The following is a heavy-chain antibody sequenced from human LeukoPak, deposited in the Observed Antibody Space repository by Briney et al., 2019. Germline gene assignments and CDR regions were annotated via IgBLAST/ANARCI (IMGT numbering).Heavy chain of an antibody. CDR1: GYTFTSYG. V-gene: IGHV1-18*01. Sequence: ASVKVSCKASGYTFTSYGISWVRQAPGQGLEWMGWISAYNGNTNYAQKLQGRVTMTTDTSTSTAYMELRSLRSDDTAVYYCAGVRVDTAMVQGYYYYYYYMDVWGKGTTVTVSS. J-gene: IGHJ6*03. D-gene: IGHD5-18*01. CDR3: AGVRVDTAMVQGYYYYYYYMDV. CDR2: ISAYNGNT.